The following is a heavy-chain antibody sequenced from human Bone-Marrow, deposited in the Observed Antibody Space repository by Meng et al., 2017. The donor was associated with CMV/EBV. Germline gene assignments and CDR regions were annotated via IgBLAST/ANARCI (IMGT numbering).Heavy chain of an antibody. CDR2: ISSSGSTI. J-gene: IGHJ4*02. CDR3: ARAQLGRYYDSSGYWFDY. CDR1: GFTFSSYW. V-gene: IGHV3-48*04. Sequence: GESLKISCAASGFTFSSYWMHWVRQAPGKGLEWVSYISSSGSTIYYADSVKGRFTISRDNAKNSLYLQMNSLRAEDTAVYYCARAQLGRYYDSSGYWFDYWGQGTLVTVSS. D-gene: IGHD3-22*01.